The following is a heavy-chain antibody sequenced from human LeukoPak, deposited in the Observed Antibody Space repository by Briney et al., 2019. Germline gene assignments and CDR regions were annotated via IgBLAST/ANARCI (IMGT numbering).Heavy chain of an antibody. CDR1: GFTFSSDS. D-gene: IGHD3-10*01. CDR2: ISSSSSYI. Sequence: PGGSLRLSCAASGFTFSSDSMNWVRQAPGKGLEWVSSISSSSSYIYYADSVKGRFTISRDNAKNSLYLQMNSLRAEDTAVYYCARDPPMVRGVYFDYWGQGTLATVSS. CDR3: ARDPPMVRGVYFDY. V-gene: IGHV3-21*01. J-gene: IGHJ4*02.